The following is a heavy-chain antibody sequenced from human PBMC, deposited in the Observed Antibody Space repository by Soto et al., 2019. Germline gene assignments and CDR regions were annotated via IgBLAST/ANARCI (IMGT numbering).Heavy chain of an antibody. CDR1: GFTFSSYD. CDR2: IGTAGDT. V-gene: IGHV3-13*01. Sequence: GGSPRLSCAASGFTFSSYDMHWVRQATGKGLEWVSAIGTAGDTYYPGSVKGRFTISRENAKNSWYLQMNSLRAGDTAVYYCATGRCSSTSCLGGDYWGQGTRVTVSS. J-gene: IGHJ4*02. CDR3: ATGRCSSTSCLGGDY. D-gene: IGHD2-2*01.